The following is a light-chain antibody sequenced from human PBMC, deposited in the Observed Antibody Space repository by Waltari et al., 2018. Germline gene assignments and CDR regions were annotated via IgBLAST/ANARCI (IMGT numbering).Light chain of an antibody. J-gene: IGLJ2*01. CDR3: QTWDSSVV. CDR1: TVGAKY. V-gene: IGLV3-1*01. CDR2: QDV. Sequence: SYELTQPPSVSVSPGQTATITCSGDTVGAKYVSWYQQRPGPSPLLVIYQDVKRPSGIPERFSGANSGDTATLTISGTQAMDEADYYCQTWDSSVVFGGGTKLTVL.